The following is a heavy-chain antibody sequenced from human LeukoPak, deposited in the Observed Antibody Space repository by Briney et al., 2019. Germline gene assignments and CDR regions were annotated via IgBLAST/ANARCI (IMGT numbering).Heavy chain of an antibody. Sequence: GGSLRLSCAASGFTFSSYGMHWVRQAPGKGLEWVAFIRYDGSNKYYADSVKGRFTISRDNSKNTLYLQMNSLRAEDTAVYYCAKILLGIADIDAFDIWGQGTMVTVSS. J-gene: IGHJ3*02. CDR3: AKILLGIADIDAFDI. V-gene: IGHV3-30*02. CDR2: IRYDGSNK. CDR1: GFTFSSYG. D-gene: IGHD3-9*01.